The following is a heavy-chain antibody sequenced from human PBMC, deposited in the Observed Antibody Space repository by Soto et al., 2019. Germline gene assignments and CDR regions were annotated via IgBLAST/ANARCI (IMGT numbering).Heavy chain of an antibody. V-gene: IGHV3-30*18. CDR1: GFTFSSYG. CDR3: AKDFLRYFDWPHRLDAFDI. J-gene: IGHJ3*02. CDR2: ISYDGSNK. D-gene: IGHD3-9*01. Sequence: QVQLVESGGGVVQPGRSLRLSCAASGFTFSSYGMHWVRQAPGKGLEWVAVISYDGSNKYYADSVKGRFTISRDNSKNTLYLQMNSLRAEDTAVYYCAKDFLRYFDWPHRLDAFDIWGQGTMVTVSS.